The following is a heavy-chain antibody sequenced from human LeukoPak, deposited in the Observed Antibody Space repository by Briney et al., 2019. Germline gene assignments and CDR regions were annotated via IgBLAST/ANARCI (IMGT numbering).Heavy chain of an antibody. V-gene: IGHV5-10-1*01. CDR1: GYSFTSYW. CDR3: ARLWPDYYYGMDV. CDR2: IDPSDSYT. D-gene: IGHD3-16*01. Sequence: GAALEISCKGSGYSFTSYWVSWVRQMPGKGLEWMGRIDPSDSYTNYSPSFQGHVTISADKSISTAYLQWSSLKASDTAMYYCARLWPDYYYGMDVWGQGTTVTVSS. J-gene: IGHJ6*02.